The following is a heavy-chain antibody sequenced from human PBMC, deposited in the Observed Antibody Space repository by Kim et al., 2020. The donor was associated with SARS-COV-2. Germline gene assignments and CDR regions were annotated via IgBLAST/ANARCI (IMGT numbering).Heavy chain of an antibody. Sequence: VKGRFTISRANSKNTLYLQMNSLRAEDTAVYYCAKGDIAAAGTGGAYFDYWGQGTLVTVSS. V-gene: IGHV3-30*02. D-gene: IGHD6-13*01. J-gene: IGHJ4*02. CDR3: AKGDIAAAGTGGAYFDY.